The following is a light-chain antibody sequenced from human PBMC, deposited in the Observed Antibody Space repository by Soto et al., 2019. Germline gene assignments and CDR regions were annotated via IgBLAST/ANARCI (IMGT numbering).Light chain of an antibody. CDR3: QQYNNWPPLT. Sequence: EIVMTQSPATLSVSPGERATLSCSASQSVSSNLAWYQQKPGQAPRLLIYGASTRATGIPARFSGSGSGTEFTLTISSLQSEDFAVYYCQQYNNWPPLTFGGGTKVELK. J-gene: IGKJ4*01. CDR2: GAS. CDR1: QSVSSN. V-gene: IGKV3-15*01.